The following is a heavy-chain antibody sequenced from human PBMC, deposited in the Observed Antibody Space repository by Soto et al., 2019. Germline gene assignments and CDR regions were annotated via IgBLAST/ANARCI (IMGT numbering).Heavy chain of an antibody. V-gene: IGHV4-31*03. D-gene: IGHD2-15*01. CDR3: ARGSTVAAILFDY. Sequence: QVQLQESGPGLVKPSQTLSLTCTVSGDSISSGGYYWSWIRQHPGKGLEWIGYIYYSGSTYYNPSLKRRVIISVDTSQTQFSLKLRSVTAADTAVYYCARGSTVAAILFDYWGQGTLVTVSS. CDR1: GDSISSGGYY. CDR2: IYYSGST. J-gene: IGHJ4*02.